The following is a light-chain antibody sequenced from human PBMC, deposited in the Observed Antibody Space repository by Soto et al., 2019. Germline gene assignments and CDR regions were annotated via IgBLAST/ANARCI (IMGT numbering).Light chain of an antibody. CDR3: SSYASSSTWV. CDR1: SSDIGGYNY. CDR2: GVS. V-gene: IGLV2-14*01. Sequence: QSALTQPASVSGSPGQSITISCTGTSSDIGGYNYVSWYQQHPGKAPKLMIYGVSDRPSGVSYRFSASKSGNTASLTISGLQAEDDADYYCSSYASSSTWVFGGGTKLTVL. J-gene: IGLJ3*02.